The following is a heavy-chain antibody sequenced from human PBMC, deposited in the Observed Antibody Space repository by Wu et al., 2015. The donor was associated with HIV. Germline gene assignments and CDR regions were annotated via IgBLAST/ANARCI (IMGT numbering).Heavy chain of an antibody. CDR3: ATRIGGTMEAFNM. Sequence: QVQLVQSGAEVKKPGASVKVSCKASEYIFSTSYLHWVRQAPGQGLEWMGVINPSANKISYAQIFQGRVTMTRDTSTSTVYMELNSLRSDDTAVYYCATRIGGTMEAFNMWGQGTLVTVSS. CDR2: INPSANKI. D-gene: IGHD2/OR15-2a*01. CDR1: EYIFSTSY. J-gene: IGHJ3*02. V-gene: IGHV1-46*01.